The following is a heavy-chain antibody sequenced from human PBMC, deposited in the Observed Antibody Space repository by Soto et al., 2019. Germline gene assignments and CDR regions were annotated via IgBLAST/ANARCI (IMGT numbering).Heavy chain of an antibody. Sequence: PGGSLRLSCAASGFSFSNYAMHWVRQAPGKGLEWVAVISYHGGNEYYADSVKGRFTISRDNSKKTVYLQMNSPRGEDTAVYYCARDRSARDALDIWGQGTMVTVSS. CDR3: ARDRSARDALDI. CDR2: ISYHGGNE. D-gene: IGHD2-15*01. J-gene: IGHJ3*02. CDR1: GFSFSNYA. V-gene: IGHV3-30-3*01.